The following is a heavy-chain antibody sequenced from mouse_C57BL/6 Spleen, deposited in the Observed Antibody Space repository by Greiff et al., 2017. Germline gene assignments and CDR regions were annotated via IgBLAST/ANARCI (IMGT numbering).Heavy chain of an antibody. CDR3: ARQGDYRDAMDY. V-gene: IGHV5-17*01. Sequence: EVNVVESGGGLVKPGGSLKLSCAASGFTFSDYGMHWVRQAPEKGLEWVAYISSGSSTIYYADTVKGRFTISRDNAKNTLFLQMTSLRSEDTAMYYCARQGDYRDAMDYWGQGTSVTVSS. J-gene: IGHJ4*01. D-gene: IGHD2-13*01. CDR1: GFTFSDYG. CDR2: ISSGSSTI.